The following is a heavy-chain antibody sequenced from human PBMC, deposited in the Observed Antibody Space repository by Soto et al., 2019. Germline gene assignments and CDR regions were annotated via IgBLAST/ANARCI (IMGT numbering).Heavy chain of an antibody. CDR3: ARDRPLVVVPAAMEWLGANLDY. Sequence: QVQLVQSGAEVKKPGASVKVSCKASGYTFTSYGISWVRQAPGQGLEWMGWISAYNGNTNYAQKLQGRVTMTTDTSTSTAYMELRSLRSDDTAVYYCARDRPLVVVPAAMEWLGANLDYWGQGTLVIVSS. CDR1: GYTFTSYG. J-gene: IGHJ4*02. CDR2: ISAYNGNT. V-gene: IGHV1-18*01. D-gene: IGHD2-2*01.